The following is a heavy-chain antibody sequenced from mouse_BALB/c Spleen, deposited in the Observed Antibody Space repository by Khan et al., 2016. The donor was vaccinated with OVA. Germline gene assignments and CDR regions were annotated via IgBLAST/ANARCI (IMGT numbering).Heavy chain of an antibody. CDR2: IDPFSGGT. Sequence: VQLKQSGPDLMKPGASVKISCKASGYSFTSYYIHWVIQTHGKSLEWIGYIDPFSGGTTYNQKFQGKATLTVDKSSSTAYIPLSNLTFEDSAIYYCTRQGYVGWVTYWGQGILVTGSA. V-gene: IGHV1S135*01. CDR3: TRQGYVGWVTY. J-gene: IGHJ3*01. CDR1: GYSFTSYY. D-gene: IGHD2-14*01.